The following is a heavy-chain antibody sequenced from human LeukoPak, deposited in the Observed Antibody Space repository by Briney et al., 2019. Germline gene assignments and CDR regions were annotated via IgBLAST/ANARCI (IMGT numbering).Heavy chain of an antibody. Sequence: PGGSLRLSCAASGFTFSDCSIHWVRQATGKGLECVGLIDKKTKNYETAYAASVRGRFTISRDDSQNTAYLQMYSLETEDTALYYCTRDAGTYNWLDPWGQGTLVTVSS. J-gene: IGHJ5*02. CDR2: IDKKTKNYET. CDR3: TRDAGTYNWLDP. CDR1: GFTFSDCS. V-gene: IGHV3-73*01. D-gene: IGHD1-26*01.